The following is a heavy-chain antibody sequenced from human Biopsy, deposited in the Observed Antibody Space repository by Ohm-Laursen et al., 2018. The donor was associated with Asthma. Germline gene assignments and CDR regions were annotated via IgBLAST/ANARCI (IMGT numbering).Heavy chain of an antibody. V-gene: IGHV1-69*13. CDR3: ARKAGSCISRTCYSLDF. CDR1: GGTFNTYV. Sequence: ASVKVSCNSLGGTFNTYVIGWVRQAPGQGLEWMGGINFVFGTTTYPQKFQDRVTITADDSTSTVYMELSSLRSKDAAVYYCARKAGSCISRTCYSLDFWGQGTLVTVSS. J-gene: IGHJ4*02. CDR2: INFVFGTT. D-gene: IGHD2-2*01.